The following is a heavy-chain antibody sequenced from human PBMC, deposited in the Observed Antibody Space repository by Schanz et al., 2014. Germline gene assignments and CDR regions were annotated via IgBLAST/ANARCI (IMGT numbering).Heavy chain of an antibody. CDR1: GFTFSNYY. J-gene: IGHJ3*01. CDR2: IKSKVDGGTT. D-gene: IGHD4-17*01. Sequence: EVKLLESGGHLVQPGGSLRLSCAASGFTFSNYYMTWIRQAPGKGLEWVGRIKSKVDGGTTDNAAPVQGRFTISRDDSKNTLHLQMNSLKTEDTAVYYCSTDLTAVDYDAIGLWGQGTMVTVSS. CDR3: STDLTAVDYDAIGL. V-gene: IGHV3-15*01.